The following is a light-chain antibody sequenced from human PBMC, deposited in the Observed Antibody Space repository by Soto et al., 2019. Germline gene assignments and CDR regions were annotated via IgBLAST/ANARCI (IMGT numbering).Light chain of an antibody. CDR1: QSISSW. V-gene: IGKV1-5*03. Sequence: DIQMTQSPSTLSASVGDRVTITCRASQSISSWLAWYQQKPGKAPKLLIYKASSLERVVPSRFSGSGSGTEFTLTISRLQPDDFATYYCQQYNSYPYTFGQGTKLEIK. CDR2: KAS. CDR3: QQYNSYPYT. J-gene: IGKJ2*01.